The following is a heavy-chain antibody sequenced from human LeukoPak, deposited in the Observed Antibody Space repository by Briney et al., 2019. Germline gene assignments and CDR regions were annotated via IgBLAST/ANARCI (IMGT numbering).Heavy chain of an antibody. D-gene: IGHD2-2*01. CDR3: ARNPYCSSTSCYYFDN. V-gene: IGHV4-4*07. CDR2: IYASGST. J-gene: IGHJ4*02. CDR1: GASISGYY. Sequence: PSETLSLTCTVSGASISGYYWSWNRQPAGKGLEWIGRIYASGSTDYNPSLKSRVTISVDTSKNQFSLKLSSVTAADTAVYYCARNPYCSSTSCYYFDNWGQGTLVTVSS.